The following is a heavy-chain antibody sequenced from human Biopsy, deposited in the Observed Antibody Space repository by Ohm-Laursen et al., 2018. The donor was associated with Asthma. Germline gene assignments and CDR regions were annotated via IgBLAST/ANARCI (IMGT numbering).Heavy chain of an antibody. J-gene: IGHJ4*02. Sequence: GTLSLTCTASGGSMSSSSYYWGWIRRPPGKGLEWMGSISYTGSAYHNPSLKSRVTISVNTPKNHFSLKLSFVTAADTAVYYCARHWDWGSFFDYWGQGTPVTVSS. D-gene: IGHD7-27*01. CDR1: GGSMSSSSYY. V-gene: IGHV4-39*01. CDR3: ARHWDWGSFFDY. CDR2: ISYTGSA.